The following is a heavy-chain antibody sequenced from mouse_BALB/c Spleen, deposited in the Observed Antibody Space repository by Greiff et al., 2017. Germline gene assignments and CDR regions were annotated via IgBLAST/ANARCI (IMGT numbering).Heavy chain of an antibody. J-gene: IGHJ2*01. CDR3: ARPNLLLRYYFDY. CDR1: GFNIKDTY. Sequence: EVQLQQSGAELVKPGASVKLSCTASGFNIKDTYMHWVKQRPEQGLEWIGRIDPANGNTKYDPKFQGKATITADTSSNTAYLQLSSLTSEDTAVYYCARPNLLLRYYFDYWGQGTTLTVSS. D-gene: IGHD1-1*01. CDR2: IDPANGNT. V-gene: IGHV14-3*02.